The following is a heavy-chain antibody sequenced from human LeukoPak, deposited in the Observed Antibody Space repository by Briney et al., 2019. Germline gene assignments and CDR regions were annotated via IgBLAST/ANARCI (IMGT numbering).Heavy chain of an antibody. CDR2: ISYDGGNK. Sequence: PGSSLRLSCAASGFTFNCYGMHLLHQAPGKGLEWVAVISYDGGNKHYADPVKGRFTISRDNSKNTLYLQMNSLRAEDTAVYYCAKDRSTSNILTGYQDNWGQGTLVTVSS. V-gene: IGHV3-30*18. J-gene: IGHJ4*02. D-gene: IGHD3-9*01. CDR1: GFTFNCYG. CDR3: AKDRSTSNILTGYQDN.